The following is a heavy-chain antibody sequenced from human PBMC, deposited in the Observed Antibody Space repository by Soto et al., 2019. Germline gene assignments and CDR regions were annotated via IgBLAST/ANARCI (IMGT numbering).Heavy chain of an antibody. CDR2: ISGSGGSP. CDR1: GFTFSSYA. Sequence: VQLLESGGGLVQPGGSLRLSCAASGFTFSSYALSWVRQAPGQGLEWVSAISGSGGSPYYADSVKGRFTISRDNSKNTLYLQMNSLRAEDTAVYYCAKDLRGSYYGFDPWGQGTLVTVSS. D-gene: IGHD1-26*01. CDR3: AKDLRGSYYGFDP. V-gene: IGHV3-23*01. J-gene: IGHJ5*02.